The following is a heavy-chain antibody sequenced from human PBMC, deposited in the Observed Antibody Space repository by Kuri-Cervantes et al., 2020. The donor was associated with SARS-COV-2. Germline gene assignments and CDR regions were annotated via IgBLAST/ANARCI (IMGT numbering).Heavy chain of an antibody. Sequence: GSLRLSCAASGFTVSSNYMSWVRQVPGKGLEWIGSIYHSGVTHYSPSLKSRVTISVDTSKNQFSLKLSSVTAADTAVYYCAKLHYDFWSGRYNWFDPWGQGTLVTVSS. CDR2: IYHSGVT. V-gene: IGHV4-34*08. D-gene: IGHD3-3*01. J-gene: IGHJ5*02. CDR3: AKLHYDFWSGRYNWFDP. CDR1: GFTVSSNY.